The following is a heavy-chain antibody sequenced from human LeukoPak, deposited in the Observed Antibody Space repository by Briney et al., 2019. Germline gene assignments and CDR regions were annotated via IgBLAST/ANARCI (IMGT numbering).Heavy chain of an antibody. CDR2: ISGSGGST. Sequence: GGSLRLSCAASGFTFSSYAMSWVRQAPGKGLEWVSAISGSGGSTYYADSVKGRFTISRDNSKNTLYLQMNSLRAEDTAVYYCARGRLADDYGDYVHDGAYYYGMDVWGQGTTVTVSS. CDR1: GFTFSSYA. D-gene: IGHD4-17*01. J-gene: IGHJ6*02. CDR3: ARGRLADDYGDYVHDGAYYYGMDV. V-gene: IGHV3-23*01.